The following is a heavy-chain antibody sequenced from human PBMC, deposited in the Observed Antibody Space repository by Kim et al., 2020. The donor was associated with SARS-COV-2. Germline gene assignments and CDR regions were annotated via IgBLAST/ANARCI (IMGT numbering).Heavy chain of an antibody. J-gene: IGHJ4*02. V-gene: IGHV4-34*01. CDR3: ARGRGSDY. D-gene: IGHD3-10*01. Sequence: RGRTNNNPSLKSRVTISVDTSKNQYSLKLSSVTAADTAVYYCARGRGSDYWGQGTLVTVSS. CDR2: RGRT.